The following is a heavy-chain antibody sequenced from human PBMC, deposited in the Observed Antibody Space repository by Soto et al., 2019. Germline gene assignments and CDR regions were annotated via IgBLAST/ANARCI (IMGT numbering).Heavy chain of an antibody. CDR1: GYTLTELS. Sequence: SVKVSCKVSGYTLTELSMHWVRQAPGKGLEWMGGIIPIFGTANYAQKFQGRITITRDTSASTAYMELNSLKSEDTAIYYCARDTGYTFGSLNYWGPGTLVTVSS. V-gene: IGHV1-69*05. D-gene: IGHD5-18*01. CDR2: IIPIFGTA. CDR3: ARDTGYTFGSLNY. J-gene: IGHJ4*02.